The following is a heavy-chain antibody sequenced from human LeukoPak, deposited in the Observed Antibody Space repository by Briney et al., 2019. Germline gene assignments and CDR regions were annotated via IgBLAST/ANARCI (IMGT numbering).Heavy chain of an antibody. V-gene: IGHV4-59*01. D-gene: IGHD1-26*01. Sequence: SETLSLTCAVYGGSFSGYYWSWIRQPPGKGLEWIGYIYYSGSTNYNPSLKSRVTISVDTSKNQFSLKLSSVTAADTAVYYCARAAQGRSNKYYYYYYMDVWGKGTTVTVSS. CDR3: ARAAQGRSNKYYYYYYMDV. J-gene: IGHJ6*03. CDR1: GGSFSGYY. CDR2: IYYSGST.